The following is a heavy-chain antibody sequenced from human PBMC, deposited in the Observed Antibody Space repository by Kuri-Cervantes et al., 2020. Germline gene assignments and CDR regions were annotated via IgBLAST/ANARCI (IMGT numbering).Heavy chain of an antibody. Sequence: ASVKVSCKASGYTFTSYGISWVRQAPGQGLEWMGWISAYNGNTNYAQKLQGRVTMTTDTSTSTAYMELRSLRSEDTAVYYCASGTLNYDYIWGSYRSNWFDPWGQGTLVTVSS. V-gene: IGHV1-18*01. CDR2: ISAYNGNT. CDR3: ASGTLNYDYIWGSYRSNWFDP. J-gene: IGHJ5*02. D-gene: IGHD3-16*02. CDR1: GYTFTSYG.